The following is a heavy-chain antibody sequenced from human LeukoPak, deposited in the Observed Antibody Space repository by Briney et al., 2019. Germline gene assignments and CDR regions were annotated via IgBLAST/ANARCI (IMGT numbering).Heavy chain of an antibody. D-gene: IGHD3-10*01. CDR2: IWYDGSNK. CDR1: GFTFSSYG. J-gene: IGHJ5*02. Sequence: GGSLRLSCAASGFTFSSYGMHWVRQAPGKGLEWVAVIWYDGSNKYYADSVKGRFTISRDNSKNTLYLQMNSLRAEDTAVYYCARERHYYYGSGSYGDWFDPWGQGTLVTVSS. CDR3: ARERHYYYGSGSYGDWFDP. V-gene: IGHV3-33*01.